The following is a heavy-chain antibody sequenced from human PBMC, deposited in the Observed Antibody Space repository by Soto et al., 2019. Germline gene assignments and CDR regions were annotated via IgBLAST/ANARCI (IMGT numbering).Heavy chain of an antibody. CDR3: ASMQQLGSWYYYYGMDV. CDR2: MNPNSGNT. D-gene: IGHD6-13*01. CDR1: GYTFTSYD. V-gene: IGHV1-8*01. Sequence: ASVKVSCKASGYTFTSYDINWVRQATGQGLEWMGWMNPNSGNTGYAQKFQGRVTMTRNTSISTAYMELSSLRSEDTAVYYCASMQQLGSWYYYYGMDVWGQGTTVTVSS. J-gene: IGHJ6*02.